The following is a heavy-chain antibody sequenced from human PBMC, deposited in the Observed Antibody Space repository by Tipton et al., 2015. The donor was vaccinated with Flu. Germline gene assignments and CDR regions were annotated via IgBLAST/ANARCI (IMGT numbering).Heavy chain of an antibody. CDR1: GFTLSTYW. D-gene: IGHD3-9*01. Sequence: SLRLSCAASGFTLSTYWMYWVRQVPGKGLAWVPRINSDGSGTCYADSVKGRFTISRDNAKNTLYLQMNSLRAEDTAMYYCARALRYFDWLPDYWGRGTLVTVSS. CDR3: ARALRYFDWLPDY. J-gene: IGHJ4*02. V-gene: IGHV3-74*01. CDR2: INSDGSGT.